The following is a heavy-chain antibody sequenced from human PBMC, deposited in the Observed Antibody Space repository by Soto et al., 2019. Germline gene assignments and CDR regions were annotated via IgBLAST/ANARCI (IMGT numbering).Heavy chain of an antibody. CDR2: IYHSGST. CDR1: GYSISSGYY. Sequence: SETLSLTCAVSGYSISSGYYWGWIRQPPGKGLEWIGSIYHSGSTYYNPSLKSRVTISVDTSKNQFSLKLSSVTAADTAVYYCAREMARDAFDIWGQGTMVTVSS. V-gene: IGHV4-38-2*02. J-gene: IGHJ3*02. CDR3: AREMARDAFDI. D-gene: IGHD5-12*01.